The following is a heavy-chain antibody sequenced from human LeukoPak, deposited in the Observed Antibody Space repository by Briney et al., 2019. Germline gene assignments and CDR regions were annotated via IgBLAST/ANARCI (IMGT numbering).Heavy chain of an antibody. D-gene: IGHD6-13*01. V-gene: IGHV3-11*01. CDR3: ARDRKYSSSWYGLDAFDI. CDR1: GFTFSDYY. CDR2: ISSSGSTI. J-gene: IGHJ3*02. Sequence: GGSLRLSCAASGFTFSDYYMSWIRQAPGKGLEWVSYISSSGSTIYYADSVKGRFTISRDNAKNSLYLQMNSLRAEDTAVYYCARDRKYSSSWYGLDAFDIWGQGTMVTVSS.